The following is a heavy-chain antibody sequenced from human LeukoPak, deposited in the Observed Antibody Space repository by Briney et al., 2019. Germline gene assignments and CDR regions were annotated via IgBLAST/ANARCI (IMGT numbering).Heavy chain of an antibody. V-gene: IGHV4-39*07. CDR1: GGSISSSSYY. CDR2: IYYSGST. CDR3: ARDQVGATGGFDY. J-gene: IGHJ4*02. Sequence: SETLSLTCTVSGGSISSSSYYWGWIRQPPGKGLEWIGSIYYSGSTYYNPSLKSRVTISVDTSKNQFSLKLSSVTAADTAVYYCARDQVGATGGFDYWGQGTLVTVSS. D-gene: IGHD1-26*01.